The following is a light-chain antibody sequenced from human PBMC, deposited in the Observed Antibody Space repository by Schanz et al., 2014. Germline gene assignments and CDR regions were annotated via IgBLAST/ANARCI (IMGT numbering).Light chain of an antibody. J-gene: IGKJ1*01. Sequence: DIQMTQSPSSLSASVGDRVTISCRASQSITSFLNWYQHKPGRAPKLLIFGASSLQSGVPSRFSGSGSGTDFTLTISSLQPEDIGTYYCQHYGNLRWTFGQGTKVEIK. CDR2: GAS. CDR3: QHYGNLRWT. V-gene: IGKV1-39*01. CDR1: QSITSF.